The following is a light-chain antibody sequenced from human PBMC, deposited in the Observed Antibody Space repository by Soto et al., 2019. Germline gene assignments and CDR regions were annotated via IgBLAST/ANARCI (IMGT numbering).Light chain of an antibody. Sequence: SYELIQPPSVSVAPGETANITCGGNNIGSKSVHWDQQKPGQAPVLVIYYDTDRPLGIPERFSGSNSGNTATLTISRVEAGDEADYYCQVWDSTHDHPVLGGGTKLTVL. J-gene: IGLJ2*01. CDR1: NIGSKS. CDR2: YDT. CDR3: QVWDSTHDHPV. V-gene: IGLV3-21*04.